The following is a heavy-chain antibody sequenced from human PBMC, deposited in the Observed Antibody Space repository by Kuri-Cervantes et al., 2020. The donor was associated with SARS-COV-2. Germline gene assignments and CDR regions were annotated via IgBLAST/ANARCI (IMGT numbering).Heavy chain of an antibody. Sequence: SQTLSLTCAVSGYSISSGYYWGWIRQPPGKGLEWIGGINHSGSTNYNPSLKSRVTISVDTSKNQFSLKLSSVTAADTAVYYCARGTAPQLDAFDIWGQGTMVTVSS. CDR2: INHSGST. J-gene: IGHJ3*02. CDR1: GYSISSGYY. V-gene: IGHV4-38-2*01. CDR3: ARGTAPQLDAFDI. D-gene: IGHD6-13*01.